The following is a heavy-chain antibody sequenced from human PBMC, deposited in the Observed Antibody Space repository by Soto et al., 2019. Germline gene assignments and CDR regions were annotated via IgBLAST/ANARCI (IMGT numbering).Heavy chain of an antibody. CDR1: GGSISSYY. CDR2: IYYSGST. J-gene: IGHJ5*02. D-gene: IGHD6-13*01. V-gene: IGHV4-59*01. CDR3: ARGVPTVWYSSSFNWFDP. Sequence: SETLSLTCTVSGGSISSYYWSWIRQPPGKGLEWIGYIYYSGSTNYNPSLKSRVTISVDTSKNQFSLKLSSVTAADTAVYYCARGVPTVWYSSSFNWFDPWGQGTLVTVSS.